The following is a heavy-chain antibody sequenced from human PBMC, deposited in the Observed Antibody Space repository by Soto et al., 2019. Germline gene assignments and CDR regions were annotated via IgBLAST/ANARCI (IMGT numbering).Heavy chain of an antibody. V-gene: IGHV4-4*02. Sequence: LETLSVTWAVSGGSLISSSWWSWVRQPPGKGLEWIGEIYHSGSTNYNPSLKSRVTISVDKSKNQFSLKLSSVTAADTAVYYCARDQKWELLPYFDYWGQGTLVTVSS. J-gene: IGHJ4*02. D-gene: IGHD1-26*01. CDR3: ARDQKWELLPYFDY. CDR1: GGSLISSSW. CDR2: IYHSGST.